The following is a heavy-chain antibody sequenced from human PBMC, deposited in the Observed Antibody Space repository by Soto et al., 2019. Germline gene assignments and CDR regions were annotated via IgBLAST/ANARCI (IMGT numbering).Heavy chain of an antibody. V-gene: IGHV3-48*02. CDR2: ISSSSSTI. J-gene: IGHJ6*02. Sequence: GGSLRLSCAASGFTFSSYSMNWVRQAPGKGLEWVSYISSSSSTIYYADSVKGRFTISRDNAKNSLYLQMNSLRDEDTAVYYCARVGGYCTNGVCGPTYYYYYGMDVWGQGTTVTVSS. CDR3: ARVGGYCTNGVCGPTYYYYYGMDV. D-gene: IGHD2-8*01. CDR1: GFTFSSYS.